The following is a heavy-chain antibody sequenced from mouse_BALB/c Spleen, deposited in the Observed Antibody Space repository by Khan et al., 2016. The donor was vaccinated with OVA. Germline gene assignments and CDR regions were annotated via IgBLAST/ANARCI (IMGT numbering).Heavy chain of an antibody. CDR2: INPTSGYT. CDR3: TRDRIDY. CDR1: GYTFTTYW. Sequence: VQLQESGAELAKPAPSVKMSCKASGYTFTTYWMHWVKQRPGQGLEWMGSINPTSGYTDYNEKFKDRATLSADRSSSTVYMQLSSLTSEDSAVYYCTRDRIDYWGQGTTLTVSS. V-gene: IGHV1-7*01. J-gene: IGHJ2*01.